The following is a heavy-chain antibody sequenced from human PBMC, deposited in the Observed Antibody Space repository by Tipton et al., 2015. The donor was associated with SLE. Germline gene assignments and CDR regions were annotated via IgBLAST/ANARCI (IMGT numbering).Heavy chain of an antibody. CDR3: ARGDPQGLEPFDY. J-gene: IGHJ4*02. D-gene: IGHD1-1*01. CDR1: GGSMSTYY. Sequence: SLTCTVSGGSMSTYYWSWIRQPPGKGLEWIGYIYHSGSTNYNPSLRSRVTISVDTSKNQLSLQLSSVTTADTAVYYCARGDPQGLEPFDYWGQGTLVTVSS. CDR2: IYHSGST. V-gene: IGHV4-59*01.